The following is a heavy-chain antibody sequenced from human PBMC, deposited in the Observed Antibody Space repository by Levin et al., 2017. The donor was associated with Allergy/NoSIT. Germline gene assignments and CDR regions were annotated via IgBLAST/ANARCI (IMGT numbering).Heavy chain of an antibody. D-gene: IGHD5-24*01. CDR2: IYSSGTT. J-gene: IGHJ4*02. Sequence: SETLSLTCAVSNGSISNGGFAWGWIRQTPGKGLEWIGYIYSSGTTFYNPSLKSRVTISLDRSKNEFSLKLTSVTAADTAVYFCARNDGFNNNFDSWGQGTLVSVSS. CDR1: NGSISNGGFA. V-gene: IGHV4-30-2*01. CDR3: ARNDGFNNNFDS.